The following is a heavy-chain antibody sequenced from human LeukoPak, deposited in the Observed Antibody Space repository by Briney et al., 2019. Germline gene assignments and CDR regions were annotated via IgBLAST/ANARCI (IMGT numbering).Heavy chain of an antibody. D-gene: IGHD3-3*02. CDR1: GGSISTYY. V-gene: IGHV4-59*01. Sequence: PSETLSLTCAVSGGSISTYYWSWIRQPPGKGLEWIGNVFDNGGTYYNPSLKSRVSISIDTSQNQFSLKLTSVTAADTAVYYCARDMSPLAFWGQASLVSVSS. CDR3: ARDMSPLAF. J-gene: IGHJ4*02. CDR2: VFDNGGT.